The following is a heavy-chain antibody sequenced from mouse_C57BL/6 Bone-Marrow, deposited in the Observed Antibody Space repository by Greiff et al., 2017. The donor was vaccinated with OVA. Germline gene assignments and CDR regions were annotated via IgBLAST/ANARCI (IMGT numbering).Heavy chain of an antibody. CDR3: ARGHSNYDAY. Sequence: VQLKESGPELVKPGASVKISCKASGYSFTDYNMNWVKQSTGKSLEWIGVINPNYGTTSYNQKFKGKATLTVDQSSSTAYMQLNSLTSEDSAVCDCARGHSNYDAYWGQGTLVTVSA. CDR2: INPNYGTT. D-gene: IGHD2-5*01. V-gene: IGHV1-39*01. CDR1: GYSFTDYN. J-gene: IGHJ3*01.